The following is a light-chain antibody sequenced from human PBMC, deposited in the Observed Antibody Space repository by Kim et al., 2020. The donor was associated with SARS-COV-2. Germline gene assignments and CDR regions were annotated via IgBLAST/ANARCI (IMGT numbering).Light chain of an antibody. CDR2: GAS. Sequence: ASVGDRTTITCRASQDIRNDLGWYQQNPGRAPKRLIYGASSMQSGVPSRFSGSGSETEFTLTINSLQPEDFATYFCLQHRTYPITFGQGTRLEIK. J-gene: IGKJ5*01. CDR3: LQHRTYPIT. V-gene: IGKV1-17*01. CDR1: QDIRND.